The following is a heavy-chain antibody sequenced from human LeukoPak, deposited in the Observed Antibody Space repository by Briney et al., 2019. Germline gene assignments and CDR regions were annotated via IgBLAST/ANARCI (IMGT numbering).Heavy chain of an antibody. V-gene: IGHV4-34*01. D-gene: IGHD6-13*01. Sequence: SETLSLTCAVYGGSFSGYYWSWIRQPPGKGLEWIGEINHSGSTNYNPSLKSRVTISVDTSKNQFSLKLSSVTAADTAVYYCAREGAGRSFDYWGQGTLVTVSS. CDR1: GGSFSGYY. CDR2: INHSGST. J-gene: IGHJ4*02. CDR3: AREGAGRSFDY.